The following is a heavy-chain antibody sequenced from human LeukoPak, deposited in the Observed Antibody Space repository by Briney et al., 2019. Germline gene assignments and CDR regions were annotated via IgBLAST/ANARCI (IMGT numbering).Heavy chain of an antibody. V-gene: IGHV3-11*06. CDR3: ARARDCSGGSCYSGWFDP. J-gene: IGHJ5*02. Sequence: PGGSLRLSCAASGFTFSDYYMSWIRQAPGKGLEWVSYISSSSSYTNYADSVKGRFTISRDNAKNSLYLQMNSLRAEDTAVYYCARARDCSGGSCYSGWFDPWGQGTLVTVSS. CDR2: ISSSSSYT. D-gene: IGHD2-15*01. CDR1: GFTFSDYY.